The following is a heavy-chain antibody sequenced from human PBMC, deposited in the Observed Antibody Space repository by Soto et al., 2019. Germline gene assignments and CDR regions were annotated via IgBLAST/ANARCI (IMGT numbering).Heavy chain of an antibody. CDR1: GFTFSSYS. D-gene: IGHD3-10*01. CDR2: ISSSSSTI. V-gene: IGHV3-48*01. Sequence: GGSLRLSCAASGFTFSSYSMNWVRQAPGKGLEWVSYISSSSSTIYYADSVKGRFTISRDNAKNSLYLQMNSLRAEDTAVYYCARAPRLWPKLGNYYYYMDVWGKGTTVTVSS. J-gene: IGHJ6*03. CDR3: ARAPRLWPKLGNYYYYMDV.